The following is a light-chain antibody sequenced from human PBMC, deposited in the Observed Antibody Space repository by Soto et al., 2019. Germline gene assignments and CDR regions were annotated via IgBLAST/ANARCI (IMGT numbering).Light chain of an antibody. CDR2: EVD. J-gene: IGLJ3*02. V-gene: IGLV2-23*02. Sequence: QSVLTQPASVSGSPGQSITISCSGTTSDVGIYNLVSWYQQHPGKAPKLGIYEVDKRPSGVSNRFSGSRSGNTASLTISGLQSEDAADYYCSSYAGSRWVFGGGTKLTVL. CDR1: TSDVGIYNL. CDR3: SSYAGSRWV.